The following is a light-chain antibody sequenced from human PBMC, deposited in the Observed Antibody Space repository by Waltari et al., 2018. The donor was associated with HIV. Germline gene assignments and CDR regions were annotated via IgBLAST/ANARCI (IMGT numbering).Light chain of an antibody. CDR2: EVK. V-gene: IGLV2-23*02. CDR1: LSDVGHSDL. J-gene: IGLJ1*01. CDR3: CSYAGTHTYV. Sequence: QSALTQPASASGSPGQSITISCTGSLSDVGHSDLVSWYQQYPGKAPKLIIYEVKKWPSGISDRFSGSKSGTTASLTISGLQADDEADYYCCSYAGTHTYVFGTGTRVTVL.